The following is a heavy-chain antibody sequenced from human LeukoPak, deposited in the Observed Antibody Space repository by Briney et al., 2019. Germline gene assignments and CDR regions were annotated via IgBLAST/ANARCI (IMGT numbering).Heavy chain of an antibody. J-gene: IGHJ4*02. CDR2: IRSDGSNK. V-gene: IGHV3-30*02. D-gene: IGHD6-19*01. Sequence: GGSLRLSCAASEFTVSSNYMNWVRQAPGKGLEWMAFIRSDGSNKYYADSVKGRFTISRDNSKNTLYLQMNSLRAEDTAVYYCARILDSAWGELGYWGQGTLVTVSS. CDR3: ARILDSAWGELGY. CDR1: EFTVSSNY.